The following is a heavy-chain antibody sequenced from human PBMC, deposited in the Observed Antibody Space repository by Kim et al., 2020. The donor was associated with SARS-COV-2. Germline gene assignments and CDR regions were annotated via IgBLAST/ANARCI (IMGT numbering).Heavy chain of an antibody. CDR1: GFTFSNYA. CDR2: FSISGRNT. Sequence: GGFLRLSCAVSGFTFSNYAMSWVRQAPGKGLEWVSGFSISGRNTYYADSVKGRFTISRDNSKNTLYLQMNSLRTEDTAIYYCAKYARSMDGCGHGTTYTV. J-gene: IGHJ6*02. CDR3: AKYARSMDG. V-gene: IGHV3-23*01.